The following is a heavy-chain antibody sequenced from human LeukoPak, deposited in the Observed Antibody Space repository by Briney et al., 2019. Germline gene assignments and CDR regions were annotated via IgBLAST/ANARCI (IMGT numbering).Heavy chain of an antibody. Sequence: GGSLRLSCAASGFTFSSYSMNWVRQAPGKGLEWVSSISSSSSTYIYYADSVKGRFTISRDNAKNSLYLQMNSLRAEDTAVYYCARDLSSSSGWDYWGQGTLVTVSS. V-gene: IGHV3-21*01. J-gene: IGHJ4*02. CDR1: GFTFSSYS. D-gene: IGHD6-19*01. CDR2: ISSSSSTYI. CDR3: ARDLSSSSGWDY.